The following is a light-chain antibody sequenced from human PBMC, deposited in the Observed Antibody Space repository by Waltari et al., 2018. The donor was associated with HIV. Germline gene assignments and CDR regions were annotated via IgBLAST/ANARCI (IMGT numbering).Light chain of an antibody. V-gene: IGLV1-40*01. CDR3: QSYDSSLSGWV. Sequence: VTISCTGSSSNIGAGYDVHWYQQLPGTAPKLLIYGNSNRPSGVPDRFSGSKSGTSASLAITGLQAEDEADYYCQSYDSSLSGWVFGGGTKLTVL. CDR2: GNS. CDR1: SSNIGAGYD. J-gene: IGLJ3*02.